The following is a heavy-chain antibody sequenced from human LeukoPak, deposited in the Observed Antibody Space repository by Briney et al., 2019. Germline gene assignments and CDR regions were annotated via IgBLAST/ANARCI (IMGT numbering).Heavy chain of an antibody. CDR3: ARRPVTRYWYFDL. Sequence: GESLKISCKGSGYSFTSYWIGWVRQMPGKGLEWMGIIYPGDSDTRYSPSFQGQVTISADKSINTAYLQWSSLKASDTAMYYCARRPVTRYWYFDLWGRGTLVTVSS. D-gene: IGHD4-17*01. J-gene: IGHJ2*01. V-gene: IGHV5-51*01. CDR2: IYPGDSDT. CDR1: GYSFTSYW.